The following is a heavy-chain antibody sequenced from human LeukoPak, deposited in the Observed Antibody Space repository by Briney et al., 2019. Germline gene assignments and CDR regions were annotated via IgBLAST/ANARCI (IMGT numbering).Heavy chain of an antibody. Sequence: GGSLRLSCVASGFTFNAFGMNWVRQAPGKGLEWVSYIGTTSGAIYYADSVKGRFTISRDSAKNSLYLQMNSLRAEDTALYYCARDIYYDSSGYPFDYWGQGTLVTVSS. CDR1: GFTFNAFG. J-gene: IGHJ4*02. CDR3: ARDIYYDSSGYPFDY. V-gene: IGHV3-48*01. D-gene: IGHD3-22*01. CDR2: IGTTSGAI.